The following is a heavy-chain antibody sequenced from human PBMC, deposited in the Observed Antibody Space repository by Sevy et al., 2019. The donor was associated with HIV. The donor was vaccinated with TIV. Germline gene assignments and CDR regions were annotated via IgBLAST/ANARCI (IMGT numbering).Heavy chain of an antibody. D-gene: IGHD3-9*01. V-gene: IGHV4-30-2*01. CDR2: IYHSGST. CDR1: GGSISSGGYS. J-gene: IGHJ4*02. Sequence: SETLSLTCAVSGGSISSGGYSWSWIRQPPGKGLEWIGYIYHSGSTYYHPSLKSRVTISVDRSKNQFSLKLSSVTAADTAVYYCARGSRYYDILTGYYKGYYFDYWGQGTLVTVSS. CDR3: ARGSRYYDILTGYYKGYYFDY.